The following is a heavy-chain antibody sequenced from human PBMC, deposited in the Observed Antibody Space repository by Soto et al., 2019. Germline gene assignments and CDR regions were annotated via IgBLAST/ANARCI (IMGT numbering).Heavy chain of an antibody. V-gene: IGHV3-48*01. CDR2: ITSSSSII. Sequence: EVQVVESGGGLAQPGGSLRLSCAASGFSFSSYSMKWVRQAPGKGLEWVSEITSSSSIIYYADAVKGRFTISRDNAKNSLCLQMDSLRTEDSAVYYCARGREYCSGGRCYETGSDYWGQGTLVTVAS. J-gene: IGHJ4*02. CDR3: ARGREYCSGGRCYETGSDY. CDR1: GFSFSSYS. D-gene: IGHD2-15*01.